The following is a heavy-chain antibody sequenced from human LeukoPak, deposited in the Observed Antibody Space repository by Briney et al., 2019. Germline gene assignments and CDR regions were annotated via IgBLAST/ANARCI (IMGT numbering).Heavy chain of an antibody. CDR3: ARDRVRYSSSSSGY. J-gene: IGHJ4*02. D-gene: IGHD6-6*01. CDR2: ISYDGSNK. Sequence: GGSLRLSCAASGFTFSSYAMHWVRQAPGKGLEWVAVISYDGSNKYYADSVKGRFTISRDNAKNSLYLQMNSLRAEDTAVYYCARDRVRYSSSSSGYWGQGTLVTVSS. V-gene: IGHV3-30-3*01. CDR1: GFTFSSYA.